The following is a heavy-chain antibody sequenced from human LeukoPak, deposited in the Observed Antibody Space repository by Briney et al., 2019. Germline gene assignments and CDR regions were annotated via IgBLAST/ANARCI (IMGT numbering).Heavy chain of an antibody. Sequence: GGALRLSCVASGLRVSRCEMRGVGQAPRKGLEGVSGGSGSGGSTYYEDSVKGRFTISRDNSKNTLYLQMTSLRVEATAVYYCARAAGSGTVDYWGHGTLVTVSS. CDR2: GSGSGGST. CDR3: ARAAGSGTVDY. J-gene: IGHJ4*01. CDR1: GLRVSRCE. D-gene: IGHD3-10*01. V-gene: IGHV3-23*01.